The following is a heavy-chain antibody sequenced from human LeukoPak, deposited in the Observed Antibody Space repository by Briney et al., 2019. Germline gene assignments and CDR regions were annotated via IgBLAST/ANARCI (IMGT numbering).Heavy chain of an antibody. CDR1: GFTFGDYV. J-gene: IGHJ6*03. Sequence: GGSLRLSCTASGFTFGDYVMNWFRQASGKGLEWVGFIRSRVYGGTTEYAASVKGRFTISRDDSKNTLYLQMNSLKTEDTAVYYCTIPPDLEWLPSPENYYYYMDVWGKGTTVTVSS. CDR2: IRSRVYGGTT. CDR3: TIPPDLEWLPSPENYYYYMDV. D-gene: IGHD3-3*01. V-gene: IGHV3-49*03.